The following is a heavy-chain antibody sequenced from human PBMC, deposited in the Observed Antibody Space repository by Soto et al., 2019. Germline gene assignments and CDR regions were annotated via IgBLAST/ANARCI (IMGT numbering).Heavy chain of an antibody. Sequence: SDTLSLTCTVSGGSISIGDYYWSWIRQPPGRGLEWIGYIYYSGSTYYNPSLKSRVTISVDTSKNQFSLKLSSVTAADTAVYYCASSSIGFSMDVWGQGTTVTVSS. V-gene: IGHV4-30-4*02. D-gene: IGHD3-22*01. J-gene: IGHJ6*02. CDR3: ASSSIGFSMDV. CDR1: GGSISIGDYY. CDR2: IYYSGST.